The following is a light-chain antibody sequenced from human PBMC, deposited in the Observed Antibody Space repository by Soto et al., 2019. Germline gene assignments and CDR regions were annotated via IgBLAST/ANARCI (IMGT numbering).Light chain of an antibody. V-gene: IGKV1-5*03. Sequence: DIQMTQSPSTLSASIGDRVTITCRASQSIDSWLAWYQQKAGKAPKLLIYKASSLESGVPSRFSGSGSGTVFTLTISSLQPDDFATYFCQQYKKYPWTFGQGTKMDI. CDR3: QQYKKYPWT. CDR2: KAS. CDR1: QSIDSW. J-gene: IGKJ1*01.